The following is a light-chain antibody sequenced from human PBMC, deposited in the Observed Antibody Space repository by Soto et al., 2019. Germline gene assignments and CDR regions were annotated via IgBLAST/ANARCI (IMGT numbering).Light chain of an antibody. CDR1: QSVSSN. CDR2: GAS. V-gene: IGKV3-15*01. CDR3: QQYNNWPPRT. Sequence: EIVMTQSPATLSVSPGERATLSCRASQSVSSNLAWYQQKPGQAPRLLIYGASTRATGIPARFSGSGSGTEXXXXXXSLQSEDFAVYYCQQYNNWPPRTFGQGTKVDIK. J-gene: IGKJ1*01.